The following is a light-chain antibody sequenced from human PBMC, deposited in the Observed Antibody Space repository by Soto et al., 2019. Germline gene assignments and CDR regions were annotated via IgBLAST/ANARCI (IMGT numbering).Light chain of an antibody. V-gene: IGLV2-14*03. J-gene: IGLJ1*01. CDR2: EVS. Sequence: QSALTQPVSVSGSPGQSVTISCTGTSSDIGSYKHVSWYQQYPGKAPKLMMYEVSDRPSGVSNRFSGSKAGNTASLTISGIQAEDEADYYCSSSASSRSYVFGTGTKVTFL. CDR3: SSSASSRSYV. CDR1: SSDIGSYKH.